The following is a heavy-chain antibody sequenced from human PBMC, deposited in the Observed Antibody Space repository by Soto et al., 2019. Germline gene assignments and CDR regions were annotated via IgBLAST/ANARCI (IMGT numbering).Heavy chain of an antibody. V-gene: IGHV5-51*01. Sequence: PGESLKISCKGSGYNFTNYWIGWVRQMPGKGLEWMGIIHPGDSDTRYSPSFQGQVTISADKSISTAYLQWSSLKASDTAMYYCARSLQWLVLDYWRQGTLVTVSS. CDR2: IHPGDSDT. CDR1: GYNFTNYW. D-gene: IGHD6-19*01. CDR3: ARSLQWLVLDY. J-gene: IGHJ4*02.